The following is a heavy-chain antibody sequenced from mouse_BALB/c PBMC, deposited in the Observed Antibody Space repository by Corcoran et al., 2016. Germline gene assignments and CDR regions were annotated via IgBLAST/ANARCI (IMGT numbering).Heavy chain of an antibody. J-gene: IGHJ2*01. CDR3: AREGNGFDY. V-gene: IGHV3-6*02. CDR2: ISYDGSN. CDR1: GYSITSGYY. Sequence: VQLQDSGPGLVKPSQSLSLTCSVTGYSITSGYYWNWIRQFPGNKLEWMGYISYDGSNNYNPSLKNRISITRDTSKNQFFLKLNSVTTEDTATEYCAREGNGFDYWGQGTTLTVSS.